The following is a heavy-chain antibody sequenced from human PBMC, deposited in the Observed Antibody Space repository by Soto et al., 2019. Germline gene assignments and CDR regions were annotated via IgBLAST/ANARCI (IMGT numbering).Heavy chain of an antibody. Sequence: GGSLRLSCAASGFTFDDYAMHWVRQAPGKGLEWVSGISWNSGSIGYADTVKGRFTISRDNAKNSLYLQMNSLRAEDTALYYCAKDTPDDYGDYLYAFDIWGQGTMVT. D-gene: IGHD4-17*01. V-gene: IGHV3-9*01. CDR1: GFTFDDYA. CDR3: AKDTPDDYGDYLYAFDI. CDR2: ISWNSGSI. J-gene: IGHJ3*02.